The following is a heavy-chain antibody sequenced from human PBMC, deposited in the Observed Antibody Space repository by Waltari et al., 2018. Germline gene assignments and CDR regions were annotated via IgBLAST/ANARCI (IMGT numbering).Heavy chain of an antibody. V-gene: IGHV4-34*01. D-gene: IGHD2-8*01. Sequence: QVQLQQWGAGLLKPSETLSLTCAVYGGSFSGYYWSWIRQPPGKGLEWIGEINHSGSTNYNPSLKSRVTISVDTSKNQFSLKLSSVTAADTAVYYCARGGDIVLMVYDTDAFDIWGQGTMVTVSS. CDR3: ARGGDIVLMVYDTDAFDI. J-gene: IGHJ3*02. CDR2: INHSGST. CDR1: GGSFSGYY.